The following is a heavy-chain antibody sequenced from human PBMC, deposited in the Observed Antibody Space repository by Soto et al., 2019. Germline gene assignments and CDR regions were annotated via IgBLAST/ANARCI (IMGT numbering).Heavy chain of an antibody. CDR3: SGCSGGACHQNYGMDV. V-gene: IGHV3-21*01. CDR2: ISPSTSHI. D-gene: IGHD2-15*01. CDR1: GFTYSSGT. Sequence: EVNLVESGGGLVKPGGSLRLSCAVSGFTYSSGTMNWVRQAPGKGLEWISSISPSTSHIYYADSVKGRLTISRDNAKNSLFLQMNSPRAEDTAVYYCSGCSGGACHQNYGMDVWGQGTTVTVSS. J-gene: IGHJ6*02.